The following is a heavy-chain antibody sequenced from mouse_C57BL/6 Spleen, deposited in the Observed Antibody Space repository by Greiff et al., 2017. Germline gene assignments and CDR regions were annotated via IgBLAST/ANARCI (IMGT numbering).Heavy chain of an antibody. CDR2: INPNNGGT. CDR3: ARLGAAQAHYFDY. Sequence: EVQLQESGPELVKPGASVKIPCKASGYTFTDYNMDWVKQSHGKSLEWIGDINPNNGGTIYNQKFKGKATLTVDKSSSTAYMELRSLTSEDTAVYYCARLGAAQAHYFDYWGQGTTLTVSS. D-gene: IGHD3-2*02. CDR1: GYTFTDYN. J-gene: IGHJ2*01. V-gene: IGHV1-18*01.